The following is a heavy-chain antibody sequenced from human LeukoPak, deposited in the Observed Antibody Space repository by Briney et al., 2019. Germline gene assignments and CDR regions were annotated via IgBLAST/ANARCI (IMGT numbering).Heavy chain of an antibody. CDR3: ARDPVYSGDYSFDY. CDR1: GYTFTNYY. V-gene: IGHV1-46*01. D-gene: IGHD4-17*01. J-gene: IGHJ4*02. CDR2: INPTDGDT. Sequence: ASVKVSCKASGYTFTNYYVHWIRQAPGQGLEWMGIINPTDGDTAYAQTFQGRVTMTRDTSTTTFLLELSSLKSEDTAMYYCARDPVYSGDYSFDYWGQGTLVTVSS.